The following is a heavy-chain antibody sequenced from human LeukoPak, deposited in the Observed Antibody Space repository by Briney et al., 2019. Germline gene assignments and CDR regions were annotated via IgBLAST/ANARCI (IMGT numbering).Heavy chain of an antibody. CDR1: GFTVSSNY. D-gene: IGHD3-10*02. V-gene: IGHV3-48*03. Sequence: PGGSLRLSCAASGFTVSSNYMTWVRQAPGKGLEWVSYISSSGSTIYYADSVKGRFTISRDNAKNSLYLQMNSLRAEDTAVYYCAELGITMIGGVWGKGTTVTISS. CDR3: AELGITMIGGV. J-gene: IGHJ6*04. CDR2: ISSSGSTI.